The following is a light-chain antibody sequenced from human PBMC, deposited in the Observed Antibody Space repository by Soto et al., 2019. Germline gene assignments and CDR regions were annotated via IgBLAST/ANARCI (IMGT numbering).Light chain of an antibody. CDR1: SGHSNYA. CDR3: QAWGAGSAIVV. Sequence: QAVLTQSPSASASLGASVKLTCTLSSGHSNYAIAWHQRQQEKGPRFLMKVNSGGSHIKGDGIPDRFSGYSSGAERYLFISSLQSEDEADYYCQAWGAGSAIVVFGGGTQLTVL. CDR2: VNSGGSH. V-gene: IGLV4-69*01. J-gene: IGLJ7*01.